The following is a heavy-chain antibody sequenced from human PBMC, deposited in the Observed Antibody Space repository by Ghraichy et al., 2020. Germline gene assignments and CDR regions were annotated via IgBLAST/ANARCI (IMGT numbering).Heavy chain of an antibody. CDR2: ITVSGGRT. CDR1: GFTFSSYV. D-gene: IGHD3-10*01. V-gene: IGHV3-23*01. J-gene: IGHJ6*02. CDR3: ARSVRPGSHYYGMDV. Sequence: SCAASGFTFSSYVMSWVRQAPGMGLEWVSGITVSGGRTYCADSVKGRFTISRDNSKNTLYLQMDSLRAEDTAIYYCARSVRPGSHYYGMDVWGQGTAVTVSS.